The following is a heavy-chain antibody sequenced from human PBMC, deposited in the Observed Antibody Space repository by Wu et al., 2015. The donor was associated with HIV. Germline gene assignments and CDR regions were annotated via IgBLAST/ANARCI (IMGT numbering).Heavy chain of an antibody. J-gene: IGHJ4*02. V-gene: IGHV1-18*03. Sequence: QVQLVQSGAEVKKPGAAVKVSCKASGYIFMKYGVSWVRQAPGQGLEWMGWINADSGDTKFAQKFQGRVTMTRDTSISTAYMELSRLRFDDLAVYYCVRRQNWNLNNYHFDYWGQGTLVTVSS. CDR1: GYIFMKYG. D-gene: IGHD1-1*01. CDR3: VRRQNWNLNNYHFDY. CDR2: INADSGDT.